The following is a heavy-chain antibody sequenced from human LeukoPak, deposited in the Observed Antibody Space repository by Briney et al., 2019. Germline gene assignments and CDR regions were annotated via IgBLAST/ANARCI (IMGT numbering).Heavy chain of an antibody. Sequence: GGSLRLSCAATGFTFKNHGMHWVRQAPGKGLEWVAVIWYDGSNKYYADSVKGRFTISRDNSKNTLYLQMNSLSAEDTAVYYCTRDRSSVYFDFWGQGTLVTVSS. J-gene: IGHJ4*02. CDR2: IWYDGSNK. CDR3: TRDRSSVYFDF. D-gene: IGHD2-2*01. V-gene: IGHV3-33*01. CDR1: GFTFKNHG.